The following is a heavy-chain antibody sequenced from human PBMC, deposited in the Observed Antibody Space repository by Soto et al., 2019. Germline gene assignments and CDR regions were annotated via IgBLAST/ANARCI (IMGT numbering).Heavy chain of an antibody. Sequence: QVQLVESGGGLVKPGGSLRLSCAASGFTFSDYYMSWIRQAPGKGLEWVSYISSSSSYTNNADSVKGRFTISRDNAKNSLYLQMHSLSAEDTAMYYCARGYTRGQLDEPYYYGMDVWGQGTTVTVSS. CDR2: ISSSSSYT. V-gene: IGHV3-11*06. CDR1: GFTFSDYY. D-gene: IGHD6-6*01. J-gene: IGHJ6*02. CDR3: ARGYTRGQLDEPYYYGMDV.